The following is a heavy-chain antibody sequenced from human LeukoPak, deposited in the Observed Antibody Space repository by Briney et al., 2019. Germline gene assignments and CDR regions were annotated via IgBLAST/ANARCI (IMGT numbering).Heavy chain of an antibody. V-gene: IGHV3-21*01. CDR1: GFTFTSYA. CDR3: ARDLYGDYSLDY. Sequence: GGALRLSCEASGFTFTSYAMNWVRQAPGKGLEWVSSISSGNTYISYADSVKGRFTISRDNAKNSLYLQMCSLRAEDTAVYYCARDLYGDYSLDYWGQGTLVTVSS. J-gene: IGHJ4*02. D-gene: IGHD4-17*01. CDR2: ISSGNTYI.